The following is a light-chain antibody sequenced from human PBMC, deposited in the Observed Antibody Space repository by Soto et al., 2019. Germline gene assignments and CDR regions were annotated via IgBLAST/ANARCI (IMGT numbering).Light chain of an antibody. Sequence: EIVLTQSPGTLSLSPGERATLSCRASQSVSSSYLAWYQQKPGQAPRPLIYGASSRAIGIPDRFSGSGSGTHFTLTISRLEPEDFAVYSCQQYGSSPWTFGQGTKVEIK. V-gene: IGKV3-20*01. CDR2: GAS. CDR1: QSVSSSY. CDR3: QQYGSSPWT. J-gene: IGKJ1*01.